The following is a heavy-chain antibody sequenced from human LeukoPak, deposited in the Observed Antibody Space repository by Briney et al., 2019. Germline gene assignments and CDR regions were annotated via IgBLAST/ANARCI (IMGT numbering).Heavy chain of an antibody. Sequence: GASVKVSCKASGGTFSSYAISWVRQAPGQGLEWMGGIIPIYGTANYAQKFQDRVTITADKSTSTAYMELSSLRSDDTAVYYCARLLWFGESGFDAFDMWGQGTMVNVSS. V-gene: IGHV1-69*06. J-gene: IGHJ3*02. CDR3: ARLLWFGESGFDAFDM. CDR2: IIPIYGTA. D-gene: IGHD3-10*01. CDR1: GGTFSSYA.